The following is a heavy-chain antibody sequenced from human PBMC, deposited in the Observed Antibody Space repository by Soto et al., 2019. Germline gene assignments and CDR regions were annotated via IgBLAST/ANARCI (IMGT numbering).Heavy chain of an antibody. V-gene: IGHV1-69*08. CDR2: IIPILGIA. CDR3: AGDGLYYGGNIDY. J-gene: IGHJ4*02. Sequence: QVQLVQSGAEVKKPGSSVKVSCKASGGTFSSYTISWVRQAPGQGLEWMGRIIPILGIANYAQKFQGRVTITEDKSTSTAYMELSSLRSEDTAVYYCAGDGLYYGGNIDYWGQGTLVTVSS. D-gene: IGHD4-17*01. CDR1: GGTFSSYT.